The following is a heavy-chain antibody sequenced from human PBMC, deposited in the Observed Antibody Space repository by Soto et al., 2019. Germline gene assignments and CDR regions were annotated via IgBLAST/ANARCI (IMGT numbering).Heavy chain of an antibody. CDR3: VKGYWKGDV. CDR1: GFTFSTYA. D-gene: IGHD1-1*01. J-gene: IGHJ6*02. Sequence: EVQLLESGGGLVQPGGSLRLSCAASGFTFSTYAMNWVRQAPGNGLEWVSAIRGSGGSIHYADSVKGRFTISRDNSKTTLYLQMNSLRDEDTAVYHCVKGYWKGDVWGQGTTVTVSS. V-gene: IGHV3-23*01. CDR2: IRGSGGSI.